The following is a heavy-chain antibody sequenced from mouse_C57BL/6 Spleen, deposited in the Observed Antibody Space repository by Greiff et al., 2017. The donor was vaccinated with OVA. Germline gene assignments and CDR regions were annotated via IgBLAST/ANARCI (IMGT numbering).Heavy chain of an antibody. CDR1: GYAFSSSW. V-gene: IGHV1-82*01. CDR3: ARSGYYGSSNSFDY. CDR2: IYPGDGDT. Sequence: LQQSGPELVKPGASVKISCKASGYAFSSSWMNWVKQRPGKGLEWIGRIYPGDGDTNYNGKFKGKATLTADKSSSTAYMQLSSLTSEDAAVYFCARSGYYGSSNSFDYWGQGTTLTVSS. J-gene: IGHJ2*01. D-gene: IGHD1-1*01.